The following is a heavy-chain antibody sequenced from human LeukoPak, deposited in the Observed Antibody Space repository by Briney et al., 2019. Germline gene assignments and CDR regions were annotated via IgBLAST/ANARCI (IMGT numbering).Heavy chain of an antibody. D-gene: IGHD6-13*01. CDR3: ARDQFGIAAAGITDY. V-gene: IGHV3-53*01. CDR2: IYSGGST. CDR1: GFTVSSNY. J-gene: IGHJ4*02. Sequence: PGGSLRLSCAASGFTVSSNYMSWVRQAPGKGLEWVSVIYSGGSTYYADSVKGRFTISRDNSKHTLYLQMNSLRAEDTAVYYCARDQFGIAAAGITDYWGQGALVTVSS.